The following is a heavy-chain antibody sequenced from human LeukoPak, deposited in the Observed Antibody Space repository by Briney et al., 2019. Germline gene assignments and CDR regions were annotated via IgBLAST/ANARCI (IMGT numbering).Heavy chain of an antibody. V-gene: IGHV4-39*01. CDR1: GGSISSSSYY. J-gene: IGHJ6*02. Sequence: SETLSLTCTVSGGSISSSSYYWGWIRQPPGKGLEWIGIIYYSGTTYYNSSLKSRVPISADMSKNQFSLKLSSVPAADTAVYYCVRLVGSGYYHYGMDVWGQGTTVTVSS. D-gene: IGHD3-22*01. CDR2: IYYSGTT. CDR3: VRLVGSGYYHYGMDV.